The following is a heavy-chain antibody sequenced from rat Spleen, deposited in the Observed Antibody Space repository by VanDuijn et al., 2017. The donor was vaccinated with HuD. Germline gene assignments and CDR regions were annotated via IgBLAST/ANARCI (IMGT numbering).Heavy chain of an antibody. Sequence: EVQLVEVCGVLVQPGRSMKLSCAASGFTFSNYDMAWVRQAPTKGLEWVASISYDGSSTYYRDSVKGRFTISRDNAKSTLYLQMDSLRSEDTATYDCTTNSTGIRDYWGQGVRVTVSS. J-gene: IGHJ2*01. CDR1: GFTFSNYD. V-gene: IGHV5-20*01. CDR2: ISYDGSST. D-gene: IGHD1-4*01. CDR3: TTNSTGIRDY.